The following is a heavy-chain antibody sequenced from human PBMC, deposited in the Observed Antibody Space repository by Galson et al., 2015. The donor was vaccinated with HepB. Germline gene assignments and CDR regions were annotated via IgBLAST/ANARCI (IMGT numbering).Heavy chain of an antibody. CDR3: ARDSARFGEHYFDY. CDR2: ISSSSSYI. CDR1: GFTFSSYS. J-gene: IGHJ4*02. V-gene: IGHV3-21*01. Sequence: SLRLSCAASGFTFSSYSMNWVRQAPGKGLEWVSSISSSSSYIYYADSVKGRFTISRDNAKNSLYLQMNSLRAEDTAVYYCARDSARFGEHYFDYWGQGTLVTVSS. D-gene: IGHD3-10*01.